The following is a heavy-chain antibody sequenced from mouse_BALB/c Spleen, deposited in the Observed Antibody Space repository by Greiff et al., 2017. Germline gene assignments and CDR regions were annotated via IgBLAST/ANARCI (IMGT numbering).Heavy chain of an antibody. CDR3: ARWGTTVVDYAMDY. J-gene: IGHJ4*01. V-gene: IGHV1-14*01. CDR2: INPYNDGT. D-gene: IGHD1-1*01. CDR1: GYTFTSYV. Sequence: VQLQQSGPELVKPGASVKMSCKASGYTFTSYVMHWVKQKPGQGLEWIGYINPYNDGTKYNEKFKGKATLTSDKSSSTAYMELSSLTSEDSAVYYCARWGTTVVDYAMDYWGQGTSVTVSS.